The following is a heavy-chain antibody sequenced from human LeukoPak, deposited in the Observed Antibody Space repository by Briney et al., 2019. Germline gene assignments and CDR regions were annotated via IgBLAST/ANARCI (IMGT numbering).Heavy chain of an antibody. D-gene: IGHD1-14*01. Sequence: PGGSLRLSCAVSGLSVADTYMAWARQAPGKGLEWVATLYIAGESYYADSVRGRFNISRDNSENTLYLQMTTVRDDDTAIYYCAAGFRSEFIYFYLHVWGKGTPVTVSS. CDR3: AAGFRSEFIYFYLHV. CDR2: LYIAGES. V-gene: IGHV3-53*01. CDR1: GLSVADTY. J-gene: IGHJ6*03.